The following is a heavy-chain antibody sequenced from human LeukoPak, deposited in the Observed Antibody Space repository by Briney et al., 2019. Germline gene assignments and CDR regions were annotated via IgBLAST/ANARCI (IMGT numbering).Heavy chain of an antibody. V-gene: IGHV4-4*07. D-gene: IGHD3-22*01. CDR1: GGSISSYY. CDR2: IYTSGST. J-gene: IGHJ4*02. CDR3: ARGDYYDSSGYPDAYYFDY. Sequence: PSETLSLTCTVSGGSISSYYWSWIRQPAGKGLEWIGRIYTSGSTNYNPSLKSRVTISVDTSKNQFSLKLSSVTAADTAVYYCARGDYYDSSGYPDAYYFDYWGQGTLVTVSS.